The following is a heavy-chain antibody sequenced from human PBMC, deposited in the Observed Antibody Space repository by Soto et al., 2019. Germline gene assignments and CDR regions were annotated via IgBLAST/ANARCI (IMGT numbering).Heavy chain of an antibody. Sequence: QVQLVQSGAEVKKPGSSVKVSCKASGGTFSSYAISWVRQAPGQGLEWMGGVIPIFGTANYAQKFQGRVTITADESTSTAYMELSSLRSEDTAVYYCASPGTYYYDSSGYYVDYWGQGTLVTVSS. CDR3: ASPGTYYYDSSGYYVDY. CDR2: VIPIFGTA. D-gene: IGHD3-22*01. CDR1: GGTFSSYA. J-gene: IGHJ4*02. V-gene: IGHV1-69*01.